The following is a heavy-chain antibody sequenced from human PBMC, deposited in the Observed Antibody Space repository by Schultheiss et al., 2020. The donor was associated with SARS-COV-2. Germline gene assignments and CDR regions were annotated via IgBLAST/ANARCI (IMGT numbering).Heavy chain of an antibody. J-gene: IGHJ4*02. CDR2: IKQDGSEK. V-gene: IGHV3-7*03. Sequence: GESLKISCAASGFTFSSYWMSWVRQAPGKGLEWVANIKQDGSEKYYVDSVKGRFTISRDNAKNSLYLQMNSLRAEDTAVYYCARVFTMIVVDQFDYWGQGTLVTVSS. CDR3: ARVFTMIVVDQFDY. CDR1: GFTFSSYW. D-gene: IGHD3-22*01.